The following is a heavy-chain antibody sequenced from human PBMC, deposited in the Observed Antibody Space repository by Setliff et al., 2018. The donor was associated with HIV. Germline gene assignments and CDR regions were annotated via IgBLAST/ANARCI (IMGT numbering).Heavy chain of an antibody. J-gene: IGHJ5*02. CDR3: VRDRYSYGYTPTWFDP. CDR2: IIPIFGTA. CDR1: GGTFSSYA. Sequence: SVKVSCKASGGTFSSYAISWVRQAPGQGLEWMGGIIPIFGTANYAQKFQGRVTITTDASTSKAFMELSSLRSEDTAVYYCVRDRYSYGYTPTWFDPWGQGTLVTVSS. D-gene: IGHD5-18*01. V-gene: IGHV1-69*05.